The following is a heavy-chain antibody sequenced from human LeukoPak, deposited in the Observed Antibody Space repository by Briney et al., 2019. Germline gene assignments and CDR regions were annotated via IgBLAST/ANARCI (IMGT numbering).Heavy chain of an antibody. CDR2: INPSGGST. CDR3: ARAKNYYDSSGYYQAGYYYYMDV. CDR1: GYTFTSYY. V-gene: IGHV1-46*01. J-gene: IGHJ6*03. D-gene: IGHD3-22*01. Sequence: ASVKVSCKASGYTFTSYYMHWVRQAPGQGLEWMGIINPSGGSTNYAQKFQGRVTITADESTSTAYMELSSLRSEDTAVYYCARAKNYYDSSGYYQAGYYYYMDVWGKGTTVTISS.